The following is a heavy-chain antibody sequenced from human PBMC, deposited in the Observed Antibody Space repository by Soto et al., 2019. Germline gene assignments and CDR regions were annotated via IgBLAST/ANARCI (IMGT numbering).Heavy chain of an antibody. J-gene: IGHJ4*02. D-gene: IGHD3-22*01. CDR1: GGSISSGDYY. Sequence: TSETLSLTCTVSGGSISSGDYYWSWIRQPPGKGLEWIGYIYYSGSTYYNPSLKSRVTISVDTSKNQFSLKLSSVTAADTAVYYCARVASYYYDSSGYFTPGYFDYWGQGTMVTVSS. CDR3: ARVASYYYDSSGYFTPGYFDY. CDR2: IYYSGST. V-gene: IGHV4-30-4*01.